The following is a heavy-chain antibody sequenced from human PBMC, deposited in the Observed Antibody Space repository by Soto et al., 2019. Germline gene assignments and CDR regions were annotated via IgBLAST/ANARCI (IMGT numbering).Heavy chain of an antibody. V-gene: IGHV3-30-3*01. D-gene: IGHD4-4*01. J-gene: IGHJ4*02. Sequence: PGGSLRLSCAASGFTFSSYAMHWVRQAPGKGLEWVAVISYDGSNKYYADSVKGRFTISRDNSKNTLYLQMNSLRAEDTAVYYCARGCCNSGIGNRVDYWGQGTLVTVSS. CDR3: ARGCCNSGIGNRVDY. CDR1: GFTFSSYA. CDR2: ISYDGSNK.